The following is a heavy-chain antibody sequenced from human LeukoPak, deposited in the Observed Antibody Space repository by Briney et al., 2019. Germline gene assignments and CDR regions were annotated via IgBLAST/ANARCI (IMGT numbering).Heavy chain of an antibody. Sequence: GGSLRLSCAASGFPFSSYWMSWVRQAPGKGLEWVANIKQDGSDKYYVDSVKGRFTISRDNAKNSLYLQLNSLRADDTAVYYCAREGDSSGYLDYWGQGTLVTVSS. CDR2: IKQDGSDK. D-gene: IGHD3-22*01. CDR3: AREGDSSGYLDY. CDR1: GFPFSSYW. V-gene: IGHV3-7*01. J-gene: IGHJ4*02.